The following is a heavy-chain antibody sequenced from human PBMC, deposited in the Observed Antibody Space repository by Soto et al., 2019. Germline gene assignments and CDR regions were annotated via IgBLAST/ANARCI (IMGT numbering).Heavy chain of an antibody. CDR3: ARTYGSGSYYNAYYGMDV. J-gene: IGHJ6*02. CDR2: IIPIFGTA. CDR1: GGTFSSYA. V-gene: IGHV1-69*06. D-gene: IGHD3-10*01. Sequence: QVQLVQSGAEVKKPGSLVKVSCKASGGTFSSYAISWVRQAPGQGLEWMGGIIPIFGTANYAQKFQGRVTITADKSTSTAYMELSSLRSEDTAVYYCARTYGSGSYYNAYYGMDVWGQGTTVTVSS.